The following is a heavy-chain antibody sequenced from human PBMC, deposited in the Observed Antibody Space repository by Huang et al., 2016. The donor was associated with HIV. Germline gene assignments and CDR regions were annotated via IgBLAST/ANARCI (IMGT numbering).Heavy chain of an antibody. D-gene: IGHD6-19*01. J-gene: IGHJ2*01. Sequence: QVQLYQWGAGPLRPSETLSLTCGVSGGSLHGYYWNWLRQSPGRGLEWIGEVKQGGSTKYNPSLKRRVTISVDTSKIQFSLNLTAVTATDTADYYCATSRSGSGWFLDIWGRGTLVSVS. CDR1: GGSLHGYY. CDR3: ATSRSGSGWFLDI. CDR2: VKQGGST. V-gene: IGHV4-34*01.